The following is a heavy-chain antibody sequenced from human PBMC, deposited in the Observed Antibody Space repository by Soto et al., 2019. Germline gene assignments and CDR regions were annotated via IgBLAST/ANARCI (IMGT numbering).Heavy chain of an antibody. Sequence: SETLSLTCTVSGGSISSYYLSWIRQPPGKGLEWIGYIYYRGSTNYNPSLKSRVTISVDTSKNQFSLKLSSVTAADTAVYYRARQDSVAGTEYFQHWGQGTLVTVSS. J-gene: IGHJ1*01. CDR3: ARQDSVAGTEYFQH. CDR1: GGSISSYY. V-gene: IGHV4-59*08. CDR2: IYYRGST. D-gene: IGHD6-19*01.